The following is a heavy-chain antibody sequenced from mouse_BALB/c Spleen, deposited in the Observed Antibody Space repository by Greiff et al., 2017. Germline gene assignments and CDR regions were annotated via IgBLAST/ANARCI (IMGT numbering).Heavy chain of an antibody. CDR3: ARSLTPRRAIDY. CDR1: GFSLTSYG. J-gene: IGHJ4*01. CDR2: IWSGGST. Sequence: QVQLQQSGPGLVQPSQSLSITCTVSGFSLTSYGVHWVRQSPGKGLEWLGVIWSGGSTDYNAAFISRLSISKDNSKSQVFFKMNSLQANDTAIYYCARSLTPRRAIDYWGRGASVAAAS. V-gene: IGHV2-2*02.